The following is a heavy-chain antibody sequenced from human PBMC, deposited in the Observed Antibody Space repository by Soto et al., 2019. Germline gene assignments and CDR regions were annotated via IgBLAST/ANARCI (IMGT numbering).Heavy chain of an antibody. CDR2: IYYSGST. CDR3: ARGVTIFGVVGPQDWFAP. J-gene: IGHJ5*02. Sequence: PSETLSLTCTVSGGSISSGGYYWSWIRQHPGKGLEWIGYIYYSGSTYYNPSLKSRVTISVDTSKNQFSLKLSSVTAADTAVYYCARGVTIFGVVGPQDWFAPRGQGTLVTVSS. D-gene: IGHD3-3*01. V-gene: IGHV4-31*03. CDR1: GGSISSGGYY.